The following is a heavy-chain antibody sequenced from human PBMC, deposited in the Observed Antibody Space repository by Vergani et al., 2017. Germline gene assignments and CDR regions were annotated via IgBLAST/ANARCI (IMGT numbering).Heavy chain of an antibody. J-gene: IGHJ4*02. CDR3: ARDWYYYVSSGQVFDY. D-gene: IGHD3-22*01. V-gene: IGHV3-30*01. CDR2: ISYDGSNK. CDR1: GFTFSSYA. Sequence: QVQLVESGGGVVQPGRSLRLSCAASGFTFSSYAMHWVRQAPGKGLEWVAVISYDGSNKYYADSVKGRFTISRDNSKNTLYLQMNSLRAEDTAVYYCARDWYYYVSSGQVFDYWGQGTLVTVSS.